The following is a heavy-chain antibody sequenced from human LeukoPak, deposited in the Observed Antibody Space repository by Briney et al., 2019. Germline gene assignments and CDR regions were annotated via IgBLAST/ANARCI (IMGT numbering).Heavy chain of an antibody. D-gene: IGHD4-23*01. CDR1: GYTFTNYY. CDR2: VNPNDGST. CDR3: AIVSPMTTVARGQGAFDI. V-gene: IGHV1-46*01. J-gene: IGHJ3*02. Sequence: ASVKVSCKGFGYTFTNYYMHWVRQAPGQGPEWMGIVNPNDGSTTYAQKFQGRVTMTRDMSTNTVYMELSSRRPDDTAEYFCAIVSPMTTVARGQGAFDIWGQGTMVIVSA.